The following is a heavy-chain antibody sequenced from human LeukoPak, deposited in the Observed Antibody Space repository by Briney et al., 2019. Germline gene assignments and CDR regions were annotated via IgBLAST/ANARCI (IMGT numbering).Heavy chain of an antibody. D-gene: IGHD1-1*01. CDR3: AREEDWNFDY. Sequence: GGSLRLSCAASGFSFSRYWMHWVRQAPGKGLVWVSRINSDGSSASYADSVKGRFTVSRDNAKNTLYLQMNSLRAEDTAVYYCAREEDWNFDYWGQGTLVTVSS. CDR2: INSDGSSA. V-gene: IGHV3-74*01. J-gene: IGHJ4*02. CDR1: GFSFSRYW.